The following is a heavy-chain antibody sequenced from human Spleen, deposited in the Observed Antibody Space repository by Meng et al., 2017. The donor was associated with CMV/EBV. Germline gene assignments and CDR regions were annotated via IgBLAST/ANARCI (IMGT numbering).Heavy chain of an antibody. CDR2: VSSSGSSM. CDR3: ARDALSSGGDY. V-gene: IGHV3-21*01. Sequence: GGSLKISCAASGFTFRKYTMNWIRWAQGKGLEWVSSVSSSGSSMEYADSVRGRFTISRDNARNSVYLVMNSLRVEDTAVYYCARDALSSGGDYWGQGALVTVSS. D-gene: IGHD6-19*01. J-gene: IGHJ4*02. CDR1: GFTFRKYT.